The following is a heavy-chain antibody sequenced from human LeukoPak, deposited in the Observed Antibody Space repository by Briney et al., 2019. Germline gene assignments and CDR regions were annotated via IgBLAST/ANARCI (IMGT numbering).Heavy chain of an antibody. J-gene: IGHJ6*03. D-gene: IGHD2-15*01. CDR2: MNPNSGNT. V-gene: IGHV1-8*03. CDR3: ATSHCSGGSCYSSYYYYMDV. Sequence: ASVKVSCKASGYTFTSYDINWVRQATGQGLEWMGWMNPNSGNTGYAQKFQGRVTITRNTSISTAYMELSSLRSEDTAVYYCATSHCSGGSCYSSYYYYMDVWGKGTTVTVSS. CDR1: GYTFTSYD.